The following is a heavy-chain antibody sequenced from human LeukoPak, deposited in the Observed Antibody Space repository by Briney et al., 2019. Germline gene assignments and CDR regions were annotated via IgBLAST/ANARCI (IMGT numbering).Heavy chain of an antibody. CDR3: ARDIQSAWEALRGRAFDI. D-gene: IGHD1-26*01. CDR1: GFTFSSYS. V-gene: IGHV3-21*01. CDR2: ISSSSSYI. J-gene: IGHJ3*02. Sequence: GGSLRLSCAASGFTFSSYSMNWVRQAPGKGLEWVSSISSSSSYIYYADSVKGRFTISRDNAKNSLYLQMNSLRAEDTAVYYCARDIQSAWEALRGRAFDIWGQGTMVTVSS.